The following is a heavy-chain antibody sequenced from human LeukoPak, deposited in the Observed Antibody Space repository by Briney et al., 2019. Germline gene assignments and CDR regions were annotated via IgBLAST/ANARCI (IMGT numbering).Heavy chain of an antibody. D-gene: IGHD3-22*01. CDR2: INHSGST. CDR1: GGSLSGYY. J-gene: IGHJ6*03. V-gene: IGHV4-34*01. CDR3: ARAYDSSGYLFYYYYMDV. Sequence: SETLSLTCAVYGGSLSGYYWSWIRQPPGKGLEWIGEINHSGSTNYNPSLKSRVTISVDTSKNQFSLKLSSVTAADTAVYCCARAYDSSGYLFYYYYMDVWGKGTTVTVSS.